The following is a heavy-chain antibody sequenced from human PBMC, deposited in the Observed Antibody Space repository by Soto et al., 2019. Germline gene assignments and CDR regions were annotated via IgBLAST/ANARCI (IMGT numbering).Heavy chain of an antibody. D-gene: IGHD3-9*01. Sequence: PSQTLSLTCALSGASVSSNSAAWNWIRQSPSSGLEWLGRTYYRSKWYNDYAVSVKSRITINPDTSKNQFSLQLNSVTPEDTAVYYCARDLAALRYFDWLPDYYYYGMDVWGQGTAVTVSS. J-gene: IGHJ6*02. CDR2: TYYRSKWYN. CDR3: ARDLAALRYFDWLPDYYYYGMDV. V-gene: IGHV6-1*01. CDR1: GASVSSNSAA.